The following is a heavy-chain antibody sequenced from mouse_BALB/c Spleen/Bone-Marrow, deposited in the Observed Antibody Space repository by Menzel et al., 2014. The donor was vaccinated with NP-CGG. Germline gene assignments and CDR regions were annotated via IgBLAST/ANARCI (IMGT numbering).Heavy chain of an antibody. Sequence: VQLQQSGGGLVKPGGSLKLSCAASGFTFSDYYMYWVRQTPEKRLEWVATISDGGSYTYYPDSGKGRFTISRDNAKNNLYLQMSSLKSEDTAMYYCARGSSYFDYWGQGTTLTVSS. J-gene: IGHJ2*01. CDR2: ISDGGSYT. CDR1: GFTFSDYY. CDR3: ARGSSYFDY. V-gene: IGHV5-4*02. D-gene: IGHD1-1*01.